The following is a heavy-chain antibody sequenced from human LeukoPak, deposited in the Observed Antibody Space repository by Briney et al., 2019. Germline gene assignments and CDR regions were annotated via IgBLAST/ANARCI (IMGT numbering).Heavy chain of an antibody. D-gene: IGHD6-19*01. Sequence: GGSLRLSCAASGFTFSSYGMHWVRQTPGKGLEWVALISFDGSIEYYVDSVKGRFTISRDNSKNTLFLQMNSLRPEDTAVYYCAKDSDIAVAGSDDALDVWGQGTMVTVSS. V-gene: IGHV3-30*18. J-gene: IGHJ3*01. CDR2: ISFDGSIE. CDR3: AKDSDIAVAGSDDALDV. CDR1: GFTFSSYG.